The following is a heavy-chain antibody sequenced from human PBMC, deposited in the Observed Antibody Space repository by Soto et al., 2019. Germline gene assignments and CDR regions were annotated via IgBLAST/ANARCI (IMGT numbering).Heavy chain of an antibody. CDR2: IIPIFGTA. Sequence: QVQLVQSGAEVKKPGSSVKVSCKASGGTFSSYAISWVRQAPGQGLEWMGGIIPIFGTANYAQKFQGRVTITADESTSIAYMELSSLRSEDTAVYYCAREFQTTYYYDSSGSGAFDIWGQGTMVTVSS. V-gene: IGHV1-69*01. J-gene: IGHJ3*02. CDR1: GGTFSSYA. CDR3: AREFQTTYYYDSSGSGAFDI. D-gene: IGHD3-22*01.